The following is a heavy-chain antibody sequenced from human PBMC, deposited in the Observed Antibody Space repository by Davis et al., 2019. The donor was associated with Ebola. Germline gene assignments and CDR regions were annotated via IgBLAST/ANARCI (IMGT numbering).Heavy chain of an antibody. Sequence: AASVKVSCKASGGTFSSYAISWVRQAPGQGLEWMGWISAYNGNTNYAQKLQGRVTMTTDTSTSTAYMELRSLRSDDTAVYYCARVVTMVRGGWFDPWGQGTLVTVSS. CDR3: ARVVTMVRGGWFDP. D-gene: IGHD3-10*01. CDR2: ISAYNGNT. J-gene: IGHJ5*02. CDR1: GGTFSSYA. V-gene: IGHV1-18*01.